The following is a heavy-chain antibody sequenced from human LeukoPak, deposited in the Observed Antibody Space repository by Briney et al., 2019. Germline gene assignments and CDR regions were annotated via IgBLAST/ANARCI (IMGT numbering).Heavy chain of an antibody. V-gene: IGHV4-59*08. Sequence: PSETLSLTCTVSGGSISSYYWSWIRQPPGKGLEWIGYIYYSGSTNYNPSLKSRVTISVDTSKNQFSLKLTSVTAADTAVYYCARLDDGSGLVFDYWGQGTLVTVSS. CDR1: GGSISSYY. J-gene: IGHJ4*02. CDR2: IYYSGST. CDR3: ARLDDGSGLVFDY. D-gene: IGHD3-22*01.